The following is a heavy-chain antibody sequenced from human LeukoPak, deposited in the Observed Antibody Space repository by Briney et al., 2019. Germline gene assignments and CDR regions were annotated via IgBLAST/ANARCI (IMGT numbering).Heavy chain of an antibody. V-gene: IGHV3-30*03. CDR2: ISYDGSNK. CDR1: GFTFSSYG. J-gene: IGHJ3*02. Sequence: GGSLRLSCAASGFTFSSYGMHWVRQAPGKGLEWVAVISYDGSNKYYADSVKGRFTISRDNSKNTLYLQMNSLRAEDTALYYCATNFDAFDIWGQGTMVTVSS. CDR3: ATNFDAFDI. D-gene: IGHD1-7*01.